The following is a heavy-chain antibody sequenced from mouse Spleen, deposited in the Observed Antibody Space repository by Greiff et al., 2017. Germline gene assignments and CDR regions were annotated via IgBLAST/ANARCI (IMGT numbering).Heavy chain of an antibody. CDR2: ISGGGSYT. V-gene: IGHV5-6*01. CDR3: TRQGGYDYFDY. CDR1: GFTFSSYG. D-gene: IGHD2-2*01. Sequence: EVQLVESGGDLVKSGGSLKLSCAASGFTFSSYGMSWVRQTPDKRLEWVATISGGGSYTYYPDSVKGRFTISRDNAKNTLYLQMSSLKSEDTAMYYCTRQGGYDYFDYWGQGTTLTVSS. J-gene: IGHJ2*01.